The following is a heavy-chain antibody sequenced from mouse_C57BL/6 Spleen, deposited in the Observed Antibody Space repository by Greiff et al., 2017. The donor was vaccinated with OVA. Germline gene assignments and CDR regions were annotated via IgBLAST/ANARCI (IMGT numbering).Heavy chain of an antibody. CDR3: ARTTVVATGAMDY. Sequence: QVQLKQSGPELVKPGASVKLSCKASGYTFTSYDINWVKQRPGQGLEWIGWIYPRDGSTKYNEKFKGKATLTVDTSSSTAYMELHSLTSEDSAVYFCARTTVVATGAMDYWGQGTSVTVSS. D-gene: IGHD1-1*01. V-gene: IGHV1-85*01. CDR1: GYTFTSYD. CDR2: IYPRDGST. J-gene: IGHJ4*01.